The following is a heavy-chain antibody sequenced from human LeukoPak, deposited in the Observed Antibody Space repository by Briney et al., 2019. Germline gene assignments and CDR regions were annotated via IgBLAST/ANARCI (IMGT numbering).Heavy chain of an antibody. CDR2: ISYDGSNK. J-gene: IGHJ4*02. Sequence: GSLRPPCAAPGFTFSSYAMHWVRQAPGKGLEGVAVISYDGSNKYYADSVKGRFTISRDNSKNTLYLQMNSLRAEDTAVYYCARGRGDGYNFDYWGQGTLVTVSS. D-gene: IGHD5-24*01. V-gene: IGHV3-30-3*01. CDR3: ARGRGDGYNFDY. CDR1: GFTFSSYA.